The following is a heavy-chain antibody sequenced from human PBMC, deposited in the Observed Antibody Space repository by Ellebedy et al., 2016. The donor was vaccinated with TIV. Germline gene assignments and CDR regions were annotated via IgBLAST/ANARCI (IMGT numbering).Heavy chain of an antibody. V-gene: IGHV1-3*01. Sequence: AASVKVSCKASGYTFTSSAMHSVRQAPGQRLEWTGWINAGNGNTKYSQKFQGRVTITADKSTSTAYMEMSSLRSEDTDVYYCARDTPGTSYWYFDLWGRGTLVTVSS. J-gene: IGHJ2*01. CDR2: INAGNGNT. CDR1: GYTFTSSA. D-gene: IGHD1-26*01. CDR3: ARDTPGTSYWYFDL.